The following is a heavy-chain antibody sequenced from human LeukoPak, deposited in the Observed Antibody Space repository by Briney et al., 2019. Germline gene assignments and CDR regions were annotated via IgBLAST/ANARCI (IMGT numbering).Heavy chain of an antibody. V-gene: IGHV3-66*01. CDR3: ASLAVAAIRSWFDP. D-gene: IGHD6-19*01. CDR2: IYSGGTT. J-gene: IGHJ5*02. CDR1: GFTVSTNY. Sequence: PRRSLRLSCAASGFTVSTNYMSWVRQAPVNGLEWVSVIYSGGTTYYADSVKGRLTISIDNSRNALYLQMNSLRVEDTAVYYCASLAVAAIRSWFDPWGQGTLVTVSS.